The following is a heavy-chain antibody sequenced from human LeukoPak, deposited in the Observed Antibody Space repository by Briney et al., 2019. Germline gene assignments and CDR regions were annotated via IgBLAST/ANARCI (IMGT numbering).Heavy chain of an antibody. CDR3: AALGRWFDAFDI. CDR1: GGSISSGDYY. CDR2: IYYSGSI. D-gene: IGHD4-23*01. Sequence: SETLSLTCTVSGGSISSGDYYWSWIRQPPGKGLEWIGYIYYSGSINYNPSLKSRVTISVDTSKNQFSLKLSSVTAADTAVYYCAALGRWFDAFDIWGQGTMVTVSS. J-gene: IGHJ3*02. V-gene: IGHV4-30-4*01.